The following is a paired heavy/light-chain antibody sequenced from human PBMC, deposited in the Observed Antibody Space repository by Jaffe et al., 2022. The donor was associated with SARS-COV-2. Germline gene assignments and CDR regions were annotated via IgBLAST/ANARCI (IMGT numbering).Light chain of an antibody. CDR3: QQSYSTPFT. Sequence: DIQMTQSPSSLSASVGDRVTITCRASQSSSSHLNWYQQKPGKAPKLLIYAASSLQNGVPSRFSGSGSGTDFTLTISSLQPEDFATYYCQQSYSTPFTFGPGTKVDI. CDR1: QSSSSH. J-gene: IGKJ3*01. CDR2: AAS. V-gene: IGKV1-39*01.
Heavy chain of an antibody. CDR1: GFTFDDYA. D-gene: IGHD2-8*01. V-gene: IGHV3-9*01. J-gene: IGHJ6*02. CDR3: AKDLGGRLGYCTNGVCYFRPNGMDV. CDR2: ISWKSGST. Sequence: EVQLVESGGGLVQPGRSLRLSCAASGFTFDDYAMHWVRQAPGRGLEWVSGISWKSGSTGYADSVKGRFTISRDNAKKSLYLQMNSLRAEDTALYYCAKDLGGRLGYCTNGVCYFRPNGMDVWGQGTTVTVSS.